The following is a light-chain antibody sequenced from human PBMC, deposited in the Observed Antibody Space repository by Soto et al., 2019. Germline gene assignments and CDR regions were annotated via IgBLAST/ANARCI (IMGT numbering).Light chain of an antibody. Sequence: DIQMTQSPSSLSASVGDRVTITCQASQGISNYLNWYQQKPGKAPKLLIYDASNLETGVPSRFSGSGSGTDFTFTISSLQPEDIATYYYQQYENLPPFTFGQGTKLEIK. CDR3: QQYENLPPFT. CDR1: QGISNY. V-gene: IGKV1-33*01. CDR2: DAS. J-gene: IGKJ2*01.